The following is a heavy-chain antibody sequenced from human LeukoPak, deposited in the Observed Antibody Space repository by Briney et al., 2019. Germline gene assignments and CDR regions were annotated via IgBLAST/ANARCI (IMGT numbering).Heavy chain of an antibody. V-gene: IGHV4-61*02. D-gene: IGHD5-12*01. CDR2: IYTSGST. Sequence: SETLSLTCTVSGGSISSGSYYWSWIWQPAGKGLEWIGRIYTSGSTNYNPSLKSRVTISVDTSKNQFSLKLSSVTAADTAVYYCARLDVGSGYLIDYWGQGTLVTVSS. CDR1: GGSISSGSYY. CDR3: ARLDVGSGYLIDY. J-gene: IGHJ4*02.